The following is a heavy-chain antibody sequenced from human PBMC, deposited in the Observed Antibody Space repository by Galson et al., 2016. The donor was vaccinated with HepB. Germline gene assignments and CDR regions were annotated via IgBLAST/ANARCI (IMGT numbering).Heavy chain of an antibody. J-gene: IGHJ4*02. CDR3: ARDHYNSFEH. CDR1: GYTFISYS. V-gene: IGHV1-18*01. Sequence: SVKVSCKASGYTFISYSISWVRQAPGQGLEWMGRISGFGEKINYAENFQGRLAMTTDQSTSTAYMELRNLRSDDTAVYYCARDHYNSFEHLGQGTLVTVS. CDR2: ISGFGEKI. D-gene: IGHD5-24*01.